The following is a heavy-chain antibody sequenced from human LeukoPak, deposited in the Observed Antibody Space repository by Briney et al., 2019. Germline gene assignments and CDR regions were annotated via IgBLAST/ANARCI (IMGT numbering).Heavy chain of an antibody. Sequence: SGPTLVKPTQTLTLTCTFSGFSLSTSGVGVGWIRQPPGKALEWLALIYWNDDKRYSPSLKSRLTITKDTSKNQVVLTMTNMDPVDTATYYCALCTSCYSFGLNFDYWDQGTLVTVSS. CDR3: ALCTSCYSFGLNFDY. D-gene: IGHD2-2*02. J-gene: IGHJ4*02. V-gene: IGHV2-5*01. CDR2: IYWNDDK. CDR1: GFSLSTSGVG.